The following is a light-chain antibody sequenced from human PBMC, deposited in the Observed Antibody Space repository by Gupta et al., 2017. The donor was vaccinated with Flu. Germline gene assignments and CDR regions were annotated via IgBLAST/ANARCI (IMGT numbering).Light chain of an antibody. J-gene: IGLJ3*02. CDR1: SGSIGSNY. Sequence: NFMLPQPHSVSESPGKTVTISCTRSSGSIGSNYVQWYQQRPGSAPTTVIYQDDQRPSGGPGRFSGSVDSSSNSASLTISGLKTEDEADYYCQSYDGSTQLVFAAGTKLTVL. CDR2: QDD. V-gene: IGLV6-57*03. CDR3: QSYDGSTQLV.